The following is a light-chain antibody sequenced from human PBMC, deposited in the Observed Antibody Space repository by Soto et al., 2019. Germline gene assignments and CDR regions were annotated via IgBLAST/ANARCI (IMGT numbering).Light chain of an antibody. CDR3: QHGYVAPYS. J-gene: IGKJ2*03. CDR2: SAS. Sequence: DIQMTQSPSSVAASICDTAAITCRASQDINVYLNWYQQKPVEVPKLLIYSASTLHSGVPSRFTGSGSETDFTLTIRSLQPEDFATYYCQHGYVAPYSFGQGTKVDIK. V-gene: IGKV1-39*01. CDR1: QDINVY.